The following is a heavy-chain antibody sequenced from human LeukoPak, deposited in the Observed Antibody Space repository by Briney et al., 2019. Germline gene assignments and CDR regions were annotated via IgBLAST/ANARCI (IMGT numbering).Heavy chain of an antibody. J-gene: IGHJ4*02. D-gene: IGHD1-26*01. CDR3: ARENSGSYREFDY. CDR1: GGSISSGDYY. V-gene: IGHV4-30-4*01. CDR2: MYYSGST. Sequence: SSQTLSLTCTVSGGSISSGDYYWSWIRQPPGKGLEWIAYMYYSGSTYYNPSLKSRVTMSADTSKNQLSLKLSSVTAADTAVFYCARENSGSYREFDYWGQGTLVTVSS.